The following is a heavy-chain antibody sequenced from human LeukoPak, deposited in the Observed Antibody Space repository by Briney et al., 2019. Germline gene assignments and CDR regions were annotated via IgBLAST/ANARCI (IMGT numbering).Heavy chain of an antibody. J-gene: IGHJ4*02. V-gene: IGHV4-59*01. CDR2: IYYSGST. D-gene: IGHD1-26*01. CDR1: GGSISSYY. CDR3: ATSIVGAYFDY. Sequence: SETLSLTCTVSGGSISSYYWSWLRQPPGKGLEWLGYIYYSGSTNYNPSLKSRVTISVDTSKNQFSLKLSSVTAADTAVYYCATSIVGAYFDYWGQGTLVTVSS.